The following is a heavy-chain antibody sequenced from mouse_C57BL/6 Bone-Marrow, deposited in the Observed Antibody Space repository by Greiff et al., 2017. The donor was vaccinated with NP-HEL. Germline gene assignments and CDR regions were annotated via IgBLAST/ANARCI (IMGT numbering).Heavy chain of an antibody. V-gene: IGHV1-26*01. CDR1: GYTFTDYY. CDR3: ASLSNY. Sequence: VQLQQSGPELVKPGASVKISCKASGYTFTDYYMNWVKQSHGQSLEWIGDINPNNGGTSYNQKFKGKATLTVDKSSSTAYMELRSLTSEDSAVYYCASLSNYWGQGTTLTVSS. J-gene: IGHJ2*01. CDR2: INPNNGGT.